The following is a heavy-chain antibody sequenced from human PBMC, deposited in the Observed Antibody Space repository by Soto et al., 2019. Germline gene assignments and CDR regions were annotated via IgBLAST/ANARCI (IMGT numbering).Heavy chain of an antibody. CDR2: FDPEDGET. Sequence: ASVKGSCKVSGYTLTELSRHWVRQAPGKGLEWMGGFDPEDGETIYAQKFQGRVTMTEDTSTDTAYMELSSLRSEDTAVYYCATGWLWAIAAAGRIDAFDIWGQGTMVTVSS. CDR3: ATGWLWAIAAAGRIDAFDI. J-gene: IGHJ3*02. CDR1: GYTLTELS. D-gene: IGHD6-13*01. V-gene: IGHV1-24*01.